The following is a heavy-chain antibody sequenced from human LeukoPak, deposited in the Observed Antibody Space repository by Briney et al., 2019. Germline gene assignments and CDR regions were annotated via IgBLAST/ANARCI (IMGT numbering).Heavy chain of an antibody. Sequence: ASVTVSCKASGGTFSTYAISWVRQAPGQGLEWMGRIIPILGIANYAQKFQGRVTITADKSTSTAYMELSSLRSEDTAVYYCALVVPAEMVGYWGQGTLVTVSS. CDR1: GGTFSTYA. D-gene: IGHD2-2*01. CDR3: ALVVPAEMVGY. V-gene: IGHV1-69*04. J-gene: IGHJ4*02. CDR2: IIPILGIA.